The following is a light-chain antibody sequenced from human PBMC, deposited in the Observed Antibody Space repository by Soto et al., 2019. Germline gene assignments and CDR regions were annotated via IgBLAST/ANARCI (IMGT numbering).Light chain of an antibody. V-gene: IGLV2-8*01. Sequence: QSVLTQPPSASASPGQSVTISCTGTNSDVGGYNYVSWYQQYPGKAPKLIIYEVNERPSGVPDRFSGSKSGNTASLTVSGLQTADEADYYCSSYAGSNWYVFGTGTKVTVL. J-gene: IGLJ1*01. CDR3: SSYAGSNWYV. CDR2: EVN. CDR1: NSDVGGYNY.